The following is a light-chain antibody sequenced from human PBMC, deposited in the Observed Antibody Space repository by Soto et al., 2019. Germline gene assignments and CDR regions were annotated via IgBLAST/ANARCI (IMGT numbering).Light chain of an antibody. CDR1: QSISSGH. CDR3: QKYDDSPVYT. Sequence: IVLTQSPDTLSLSPGETATLSCRASQSISSGHLAWDQQKPGQAPRLLMFGASARATGVPDRFSGSVSGAYFALNYSRLEPEDSSVYSGHCQKYDDSPVYTFGQGTKLESK. V-gene: IGKV3-20*01. CDR2: GAS. J-gene: IGKJ2*01.